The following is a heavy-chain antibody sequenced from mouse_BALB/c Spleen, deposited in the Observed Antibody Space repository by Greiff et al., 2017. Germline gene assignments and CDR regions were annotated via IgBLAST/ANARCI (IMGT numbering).Heavy chain of an antibody. CDR1: GFTFSSYA. CDR3: ARDYYGSSHDYYAMDY. Sequence: EVKLVESGGGLVKPGGSLKLSCAASGFTFSSYAMSWVRQSPEKRLEWVAEISSGGSYTYYPDTVTGRFTISRDNAKNTLYLEMSSLRSEDTAMYYCARDYYGSSHDYYAMDYWGQGTSVTVSS. J-gene: IGHJ4*01. V-gene: IGHV5-9-4*01. CDR2: ISSGGSYT. D-gene: IGHD1-1*01.